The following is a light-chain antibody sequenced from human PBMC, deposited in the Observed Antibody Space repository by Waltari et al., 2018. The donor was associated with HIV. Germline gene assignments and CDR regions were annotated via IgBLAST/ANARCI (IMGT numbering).Light chain of an antibody. Sequence: QSVLTQPRSVSGAPGQRVTISCAGSRYHIGAGHDVHWYQQLPGTAPTLLIYGNRNRPSGVPDRFSGSKSGTSASLAITGLQAEDEADYYCQSYDSSLSGVVFGGGTRLTVL. V-gene: IGLV1-40*01. CDR1: RYHIGAGHD. J-gene: IGLJ2*01. CDR3: QSYDSSLSGVV. CDR2: GNR.